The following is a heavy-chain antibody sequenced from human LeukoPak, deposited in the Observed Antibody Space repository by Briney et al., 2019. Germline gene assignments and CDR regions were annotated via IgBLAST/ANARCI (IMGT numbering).Heavy chain of an antibody. CDR2: ISSGGTYI. D-gene: IGHD3-10*01. CDR3: ARLPFGVTEAY. CDR1: GFTFSTYS. J-gene: IGHJ4*02. V-gene: IGHV3-21*01. Sequence: GGSLRLSCAASGFTFSTYSMNWVRQAPGKGLEWVSSISSGGTYIYYAASVKGRFTISRDDAKNSLYLQMNSLRAEDTAVYYCARLPFGVTEAYWGQGTLVTVSS.